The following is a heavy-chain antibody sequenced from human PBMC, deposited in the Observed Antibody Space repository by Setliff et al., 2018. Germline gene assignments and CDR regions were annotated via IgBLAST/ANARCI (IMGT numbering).Heavy chain of an antibody. CDR1: GDSISRYY. V-gene: IGHV4-59*08. CDR3: VRHIIIRSPTTSNAFDI. Sequence: PSETLSLTCTVSGDSISRYYWSWIRQPPGRGMEWIGYIFYSGSTSYIPSLKSRVSISIDTSKNQFSLKLSSVTAADTAVYYCVRHIIIRSPTTSNAFDIWGQGTTVTVSS. D-gene: IGHD3-3*01. CDR2: IFYSGST. J-gene: IGHJ3*02.